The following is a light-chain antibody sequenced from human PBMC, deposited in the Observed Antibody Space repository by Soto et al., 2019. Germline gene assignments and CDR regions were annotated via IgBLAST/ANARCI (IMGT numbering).Light chain of an antibody. V-gene: IGLV1-40*01. CDR1: SSNIGAGYD. J-gene: IGLJ1*01. Sequence: QSVLTQPPSVSGAPGQRVIISCTGSSSNIGAGYDVNWYQQLPGTAPKLLIYLNVNRPSGVPDRFSGSKSATSASLAISGLQAEDEAEYYCQSYDNSLSGSEVFGTGTKATVL. CDR3: QSYDNSLSGSEV. CDR2: LNV.